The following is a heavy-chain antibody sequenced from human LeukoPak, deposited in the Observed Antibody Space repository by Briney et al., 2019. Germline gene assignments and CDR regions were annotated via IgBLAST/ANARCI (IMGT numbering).Heavy chain of an antibody. Sequence: GASLKISCKGSGYSFTTYWIGWVRQMPGKGLEWMGIIYPGDSDTRYSPSFQGQVTISADKSISTAYLQWSSLKASDTAMYYCARLHGSGSYYDYFDYWGQGTLVTVSS. J-gene: IGHJ4*02. CDR1: GYSFTTYW. D-gene: IGHD3-10*01. V-gene: IGHV5-51*01. CDR2: IYPGDSDT. CDR3: ARLHGSGSYYDYFDY.